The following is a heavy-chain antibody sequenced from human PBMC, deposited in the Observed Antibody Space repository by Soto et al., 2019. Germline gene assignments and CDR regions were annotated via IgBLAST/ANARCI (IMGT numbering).Heavy chain of an antibody. CDR2: ISYDGSNK. V-gene: IGHV3-30*03. Sequence: PGGSLRLSCAASGFTFSSYGMHWVRQAPGKGLEWVAVISYDGSNKYYADSVKGRFTISRDNPKNTLYLQMNSLRAEDTAVYYCASELVVVVAARYEAFDIWGQGTMVTVSS. CDR1: GFTFSSYG. CDR3: ASELVVVVAARYEAFDI. D-gene: IGHD2-15*01. J-gene: IGHJ3*02.